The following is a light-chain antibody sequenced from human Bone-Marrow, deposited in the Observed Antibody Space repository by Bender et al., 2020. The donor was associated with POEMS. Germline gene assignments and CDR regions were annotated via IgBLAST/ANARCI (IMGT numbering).Light chain of an antibody. CDR2: SNN. Sequence: QSVLTQPPSASGTPGQRVTISCSGSTSNIGGNTVNWYQQLPGTAPKLLIYSNNQWPSGVPDRFSGSRSGTSASLAISGLQSEDEADYYCAVWDDSLNGWVFGGGTKLTVL. CDR3: AVWDDSLNGWV. CDR1: TSNIGGNT. J-gene: IGLJ3*02. V-gene: IGLV1-44*01.